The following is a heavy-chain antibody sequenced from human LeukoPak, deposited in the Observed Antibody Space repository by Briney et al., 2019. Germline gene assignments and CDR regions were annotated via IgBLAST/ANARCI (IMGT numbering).Heavy chain of an antibody. V-gene: IGHV3-21*01. Sequence: GGSLRLSCAASGFTFSTYIMNWVRQTPGKGLEWVSSIGTSTSYIYYADSVKGRFTISRDNAKNSLYLQMNSLRAEDTAVYYCAREDYYGSGENYYYMDVWGKGTTVTISS. CDR3: AREDYYGSGENYYYMDV. CDR2: IGTSTSYI. D-gene: IGHD3-10*01. CDR1: GFTFSTYI. J-gene: IGHJ6*03.